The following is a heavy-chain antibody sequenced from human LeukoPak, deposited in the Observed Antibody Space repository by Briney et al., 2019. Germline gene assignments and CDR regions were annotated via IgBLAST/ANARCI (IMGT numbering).Heavy chain of an antibody. CDR3: AREGVGSLGAEMATQHYYFDY. CDR1: GFTFTSYG. V-gene: IGHV1-18*01. J-gene: IGHJ4*02. Sequence: PGGSLRLSCAASGFTFTSYGISWVRQAPGQGLEWMGWISAYNGNTNYAQKLQGRVTMTTDTSTSTAYMELRSLRSDDTAVYYCAREGVGSLGAEMATQHYYFDYWGQGTLVTVSS. D-gene: IGHD5-24*01. CDR2: ISAYNGNT.